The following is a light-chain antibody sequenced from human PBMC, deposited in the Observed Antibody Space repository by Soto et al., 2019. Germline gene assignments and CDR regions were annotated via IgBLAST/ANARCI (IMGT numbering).Light chain of an antibody. CDR3: GTWDSSLRGGV. V-gene: IGLV1-51*01. CDR2: DNS. Sequence: QSVLTQVPSVSAAPGQKVTITCSGSNSNIGTNDVSWYQQLPGTAPKLLIYDNSKRPAGISYRFSGSKSGTSVTLGITGLQTGDEAEYYCGTWDSSLRGGVFGGGTQLTV. CDR1: NSNIGTND. J-gene: IGLJ2*01.